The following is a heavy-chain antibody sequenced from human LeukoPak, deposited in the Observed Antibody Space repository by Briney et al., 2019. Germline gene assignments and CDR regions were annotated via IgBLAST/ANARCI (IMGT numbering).Heavy chain of an antibody. J-gene: IGHJ4*02. D-gene: IGHD3-3*01. CDR1: GGSISSGGYY. CDR2: IYHSGST. CDR3: ARGTIFGAADY. Sequence: SETLSLTCTVSGGSISSGGYYWSWIRQPPGKGLEWIGYIYHSGSTYYNPSLKSRVTISVDRSKNQFSLKLSSVTAADTAVYYCARGTIFGAADYWGQGTLVTVSS. V-gene: IGHV4-30-2*01.